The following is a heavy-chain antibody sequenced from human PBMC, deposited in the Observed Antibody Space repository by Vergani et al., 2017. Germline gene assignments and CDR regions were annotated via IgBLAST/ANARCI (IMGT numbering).Heavy chain of an antibody. D-gene: IGHD2-8*01. CDR3: ARLKGMLPNWYFDL. V-gene: IGHV5-51*01. Sequence: EVQLVQSGAEVKKPGESLKISCRGSGYIFTNYWIAWVRQMPGKGLEWMGVVYPGDSDTRYSPSFQGQVTRSADKSISTAYLQWSSLKASDTAMYYCARLKGMLPNWYFDLWGRGTLVTVSS. CDR1: GYIFTNYW. CDR2: VYPGDSDT. J-gene: IGHJ2*01.